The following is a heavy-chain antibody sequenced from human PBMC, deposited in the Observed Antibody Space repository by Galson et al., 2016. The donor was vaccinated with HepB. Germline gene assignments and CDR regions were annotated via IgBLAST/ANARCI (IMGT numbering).Heavy chain of an antibody. CDR1: GLNMTTTW. V-gene: IGHV3-7*01. CDR3: VRDAAYKKFDY. CDR2: INDDGSQK. D-gene: IGHD2-21*01. Sequence: SLRLSCAASGLNMTTTWMNWVRQAPGKGLEWAASINDDGSQKFYVRSVTGRFTISRDNTKNSLYLQMDGLRVEDTAVYYCVRDAAYKKFDYWGQGTLVSVSS. J-gene: IGHJ4*02.